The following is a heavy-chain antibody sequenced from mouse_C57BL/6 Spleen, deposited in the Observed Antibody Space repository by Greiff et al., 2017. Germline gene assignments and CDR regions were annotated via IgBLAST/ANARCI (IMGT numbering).Heavy chain of an antibody. V-gene: IGHV1-52*01. J-gene: IGHJ1*03. Sequence: QVQLQQPGAELVRPGSSVKLSCKASGYTFTSYWMHWVKQRPIQGLEWIGNIDPSDSETHYNQKFKDKATLTVDKSSSTAYMQLSSLTSEDSAVYYCARFGGHYYGSRDWYFDVWCTGTTVTVSS. CDR2: IDPSDSET. CDR1: GYTFTSYW. D-gene: IGHD1-1*01. CDR3: ARFGGHYYGSRDWYFDV.